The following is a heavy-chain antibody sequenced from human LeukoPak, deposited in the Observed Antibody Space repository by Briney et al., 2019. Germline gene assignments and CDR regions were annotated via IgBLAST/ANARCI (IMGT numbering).Heavy chain of an antibody. V-gene: IGHV4-31*03. CDR1: GGSISSGGYY. CDR3: ARDPKDSSGYYYYGMDV. J-gene: IGHJ6*02. CDR2: IYYSGST. D-gene: IGHD3-22*01. Sequence: SETLSLTRTVSGGSISSGGYYWSWIRQHPGKGLEWIGYIYYSGSTYYNPSLKSRVTISVDTSKNQFSLKLSSVTAADTAVYYCARDPKDSSGYYYYGMDVWGQGTTVTVSS.